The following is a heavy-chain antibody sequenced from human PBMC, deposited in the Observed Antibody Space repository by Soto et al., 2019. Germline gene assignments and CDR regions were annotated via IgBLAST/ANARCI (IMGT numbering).Heavy chain of an antibody. V-gene: IGHV3-23*01. CDR1: GFTFSSYA. D-gene: IGHD3-3*01. CDR3: AKPPDYTSTDS. J-gene: IGHJ5*01. CDR2: VSGSGGST. Sequence: EVQLLESGGGLVQPGGSLRLSCAASGFTFSSYAMSWVRQAPGKGLEGISAVSGSGGSTYYADSVKGRFTISRDNSKATLYLQMHNLRAEDTAVYYCAKPPDYTSTDSWCQGTLVTVSS.